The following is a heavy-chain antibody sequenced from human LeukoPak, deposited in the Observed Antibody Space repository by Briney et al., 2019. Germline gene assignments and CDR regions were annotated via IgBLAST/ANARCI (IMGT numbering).Heavy chain of an antibody. CDR1: GFTFSSYW. Sequence: GGSLRLSCAASGFTFSSYWMSWVRQAPGKGLEWVANIKQGGSEKYYVDSVKGRFTISRDNAKNSLYLQMNSLRAEDTAVYYCARALGYPLTYYFDYWGQGTLVTVSS. CDR3: ARALGYPLTYYFDY. V-gene: IGHV3-7*04. CDR2: IKQGGSEK. J-gene: IGHJ4*02. D-gene: IGHD5-18*01.